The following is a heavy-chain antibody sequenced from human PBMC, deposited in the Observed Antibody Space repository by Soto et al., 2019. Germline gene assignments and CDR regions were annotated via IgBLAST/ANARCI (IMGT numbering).Heavy chain of an antibody. CDR2: ISAYNGNT. V-gene: IGHV1-18*01. CDR1: GYTFISFG. D-gene: IGHD3-16*02. Sequence: QVQLVQSGAEVKKPGASVKVSCKASGYTFISFGMSWVRQAPGQGLEWMGWISAYNGNTKYAQKLLGRVTMTTDTATSTAYIELRSLRSDDTAVYYCARDLDDYVWGSYPSPDAFDIWGQGTMVTVSS. J-gene: IGHJ3*02. CDR3: ARDLDDYVWGSYPSPDAFDI.